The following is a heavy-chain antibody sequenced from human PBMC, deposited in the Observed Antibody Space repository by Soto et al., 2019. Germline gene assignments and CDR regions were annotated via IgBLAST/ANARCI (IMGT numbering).Heavy chain of an antibody. D-gene: IGHD3-3*01. CDR2: IQQDGSEK. CDR1: GFIFSTYW. Sequence: GGSLRLSCAASGFIFSTYWMTWVRQAPGQGLEWVANIQQDGSEKNYVDSVKGRFTISRDNAKNSLYLQMNSLRVEDTAVYYCARVSGENDFCSGYYGNYYDMDTWGQGTTVTVAS. J-gene: IGHJ6*02. V-gene: IGHV3-7*01. CDR3: ARVSGENDFCSGYYGNYYDMDT.